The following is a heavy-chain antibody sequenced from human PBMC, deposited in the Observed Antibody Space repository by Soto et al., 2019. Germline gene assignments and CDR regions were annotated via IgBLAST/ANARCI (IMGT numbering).Heavy chain of an antibody. CDR3: ARSTEWNAFDL. Sequence: EEQLVETGGGVIQPGGSLRLSCAVSGFTVIRDYMNWVRQAPGKGLEWVSVIYSGGTTYHADSVKGRFTIYRDNSDNTLFLQMNSLRAEDTAMYYCARSTEWNAFDLWGQGTMVPVSS. J-gene: IGHJ3*01. CDR1: GFTVIRDY. D-gene: IGHD3-3*01. V-gene: IGHV3-53*02. CDR2: IYSGGTT.